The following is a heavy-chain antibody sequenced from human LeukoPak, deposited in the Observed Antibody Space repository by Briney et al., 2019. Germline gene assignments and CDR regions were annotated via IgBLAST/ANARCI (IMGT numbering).Heavy chain of an antibody. CDR3: ARPGDSSSSFDY. J-gene: IGHJ4*02. D-gene: IGHD6-13*01. Sequence: ASVKVSCKASGGTFSSYAISWVRQAPGQGLEWMGRIIPILGIANYAQKFQGRVTITADKSTSTAYMELSSLRSEDTAVYYCARPGDSSSSFDYWGQGTLVTVSS. CDR1: GGTFSSYA. V-gene: IGHV1-69*04. CDR2: IIPILGIA.